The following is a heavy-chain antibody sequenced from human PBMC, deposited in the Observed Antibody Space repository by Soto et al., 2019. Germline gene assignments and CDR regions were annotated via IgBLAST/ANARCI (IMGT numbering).Heavy chain of an antibody. V-gene: IGHV1-69*13. Sequence: QVRLVRPGPEVRKPGSSVKVSGKASGGTFSPFGITWVQLPPGQGLGWRGWIIPKFGTTKNAQKFQGRVTLTADESTNTAYMELKYLRSEDTAVYFCAREVDPYYGGNSLSLDYWGQGTLVTVSS. CDR3: AREVDPYYGGNSLSLDY. CDR2: IIPKFGTT. J-gene: IGHJ4*02. D-gene: IGHD4-17*01. CDR1: GGTFSPFG.